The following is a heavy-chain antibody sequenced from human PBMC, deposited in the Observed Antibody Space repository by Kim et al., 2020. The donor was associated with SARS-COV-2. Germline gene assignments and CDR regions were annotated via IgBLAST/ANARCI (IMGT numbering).Heavy chain of an antibody. CDR1: GFTVSSNY. V-gene: IGHV3-53*01. J-gene: IGHJ3*02. D-gene: IGHD3-16*02. CDR2: IYSGGST. CDR3: ARGRGLSAFDI. Sequence: GGSLRLSCAASGFTVSSNYMSWVRQAPGKGLEWVSVIYSGGSTYYADSVKGRFPISRDNSKNTLYLQMNSLRAEDTAVYYCARGRGLSAFDIRGPGTMVPVSS.